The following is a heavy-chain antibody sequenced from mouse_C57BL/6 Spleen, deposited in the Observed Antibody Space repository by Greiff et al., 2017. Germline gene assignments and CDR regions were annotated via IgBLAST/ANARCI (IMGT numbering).Heavy chain of an antibody. CDR2: IDPGDGDT. CDR1: GYAFSSSW. CDR3: ARYGYYGEGAMDY. D-gene: IGHD2-3*01. J-gene: IGHJ4*01. V-gene: IGHV1-82*01. Sequence: QVQLQQPGPELVKPGASVKISCKASGYAFSSSWMHWVKQRPGQGLEWIGRIDPGDGDTNYNGKFKGKATLTADKTSSTAYMQLSSLTSEDSAVYFCARYGYYGEGAMDYWGQGTSVTVSS.